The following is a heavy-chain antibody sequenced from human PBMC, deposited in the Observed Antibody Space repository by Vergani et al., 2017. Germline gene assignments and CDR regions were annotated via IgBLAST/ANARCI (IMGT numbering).Heavy chain of an antibody. CDR3: GKTQGTVVGTWSFDT. Sequence: QVQLVESGGGVVQPGGSMRLFCSASGLTLSSYGVHWVRQAPGRGLESVTFTRPHEDGAFYSASVRSRFTVSRDNSKNTLYLEMNRLNVDDTAIYYCGKTQGTVVGTWSFDTWGQGTPVPVSS. CDR2: TRPHEDGA. V-gene: IGHV3-30*02. CDR1: GLTLSSYG. D-gene: IGHD1-7*01. J-gene: IGHJ5*02.